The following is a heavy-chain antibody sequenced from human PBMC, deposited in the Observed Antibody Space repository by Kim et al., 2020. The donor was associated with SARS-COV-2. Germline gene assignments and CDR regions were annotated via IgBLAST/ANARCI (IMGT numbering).Heavy chain of an antibody. CDR1: GDSVSSNSAA. D-gene: IGHD3-10*01. CDR2: TYYRSKWYN. CDR3: ARGVDVYYYGSGSLIPGLWFDP. J-gene: IGHJ5*02. Sequence: SQTLSLTCAISGDSVSSNSAAWNWIRQSPSRGLEWLGRTYYRSKWYNDYAVSVKSRITINPDTSKNQFSLQLNSVTPEDTAVYYCARGVDVYYYGSGSLIPGLWFDPWGQGTLVTVSS. V-gene: IGHV6-1*01.